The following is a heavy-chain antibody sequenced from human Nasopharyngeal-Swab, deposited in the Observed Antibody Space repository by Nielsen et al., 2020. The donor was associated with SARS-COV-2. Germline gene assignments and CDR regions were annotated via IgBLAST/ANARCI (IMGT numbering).Heavy chain of an antibody. CDR1: GFTFSSSA. CDR2: ISNDGSNK. J-gene: IGHJ6*02. Sequence: SLKISCAASGFTFSSSAMHWVRQAPGEGLEWVAVISNDGSNKYYADSVKGRFTISRDNSKITLSLQMNSLRTEDTAVYYCARDRNGFIYYYYGMDVWGQGTTVTVSS. CDR3: ARDRNGFIYYYYGMDV. V-gene: IGHV3-30-3*01. D-gene: IGHD3-3*01.